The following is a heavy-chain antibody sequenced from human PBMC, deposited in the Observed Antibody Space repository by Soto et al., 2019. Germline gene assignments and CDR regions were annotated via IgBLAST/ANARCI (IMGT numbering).Heavy chain of an antibody. Sequence: QVQLVQSGDEVRKPGSSVKVSCKASGYIFVNYGIAWVRQAPGQGLEWMGWISPYSGNTHYASKVQGRLTMTTGTSTGTAYMGLGGLTSEYTAVYYGATLDNYITPTPQDVCGHVTTCIVSS. J-gene: IGHJ6*02. CDR3: ATLDNYITPTPQDV. D-gene: IGHD2-2*03. CDR2: ISPYSGNT. CDR1: GYIFVNYG. V-gene: IGHV1-18*01.